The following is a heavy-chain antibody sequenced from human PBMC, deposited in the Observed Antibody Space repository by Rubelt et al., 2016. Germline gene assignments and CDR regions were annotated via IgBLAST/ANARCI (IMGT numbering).Heavy chain of an antibody. Sequence: EVQLVQSGAEVKKPGESLRISCKGSGYSFTSYWISWVRQMPGKGLEWMGRIDPSDSYTNYSPAFQGHGTISADKSISTAYRQWSNLKASDTAMYYCARIPGSGSSEINWFDPCGQGTLVTVSS. J-gene: IGHJ5*02. CDR3: ARIPGSGSSEINWFDP. CDR2: IDPSDSYT. D-gene: IGHD3-10*01. CDR1: GYSFTSYW. V-gene: IGHV5-10-1*03.